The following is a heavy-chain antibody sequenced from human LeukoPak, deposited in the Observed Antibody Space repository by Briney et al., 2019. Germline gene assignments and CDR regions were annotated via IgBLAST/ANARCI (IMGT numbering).Heavy chain of an antibody. CDR2: IYTGGTT. V-gene: IGHV3-66*01. D-gene: IGHD6-6*01. Sequence: GGSLRLSCAASGFTFSNFGMNWVRQAPGKGLEWVSIIYTGGTTHYADSLNDRFTISRDDSINTLYLQMNSLRAEDTAVYYCARDSSSYYFDYWGQGTLVTVSS. CDR1: GFTFSNFG. CDR3: ARDSSSYYFDY. J-gene: IGHJ4*02.